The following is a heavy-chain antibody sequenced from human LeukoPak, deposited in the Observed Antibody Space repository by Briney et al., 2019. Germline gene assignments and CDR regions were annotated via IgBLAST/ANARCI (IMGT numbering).Heavy chain of an antibody. V-gene: IGHV3-53*01. J-gene: IGHJ5*02. CDR3: ARGADDFWSDRWDWFDP. D-gene: IGHD3-3*01. CDR2: IYSGGST. CDR1: GFTFSDYY. Sequence: GGSLRLSCAASGFTFSDYYMSWIRQAPGKGLEWVSVIYSGGSTYYADSVKGRFTISRDNSKNTLYLQMNSLRAEDTAVYYCARGADDFWSDRWDWFDPWGQGTLVTVSS.